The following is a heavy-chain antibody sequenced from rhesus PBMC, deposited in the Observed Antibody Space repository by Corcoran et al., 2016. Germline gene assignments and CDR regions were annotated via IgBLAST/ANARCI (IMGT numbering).Heavy chain of an antibody. V-gene: IGHV4-173*01. CDR1: GGSISSNY. Sequence: QLQLQESGPGLVKPSETLSPTRAVSGGSISSNYWGWIPQPPGKGLAVSGRISGSGERPDYNPTHKRLVTSTAEPAKNQISLKVSAVTAADTAVYYWARSGGAAAASNSLDVWGRGVLVTVSS. J-gene: IGHJ5-2*02. D-gene: IGHD6-25*01. CDR3: ARSGGAAAASNSLDV. CDR2: ISGSGERP.